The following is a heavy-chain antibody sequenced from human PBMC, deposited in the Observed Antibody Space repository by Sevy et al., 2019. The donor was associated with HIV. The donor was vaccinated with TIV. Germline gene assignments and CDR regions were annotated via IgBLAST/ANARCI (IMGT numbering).Heavy chain of an antibody. CDR2: IKSKTDGGTT. Sequence: GESLKISCAASGFTFSDAWMSWVRQAPGKGLEWVGHIKSKTDGGTTDYAAPVKGRFIISRDDSKNTLYLQMNSLKTEDTAVYYCTTDLGDYFDSSGPKWGQGTMVTVSS. D-gene: IGHD3-22*01. J-gene: IGHJ3*01. CDR3: TTDLGDYFDSSGPK. CDR1: GFTFSDAW. V-gene: IGHV3-15*01.